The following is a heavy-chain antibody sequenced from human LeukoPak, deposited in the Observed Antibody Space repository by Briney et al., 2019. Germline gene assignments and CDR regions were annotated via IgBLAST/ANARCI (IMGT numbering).Heavy chain of an antibody. CDR1: GFTFSSYG. CDR3: AKDRDWYYFDY. Sequence: GGSLRLSCAASGFTFSSYGMHWVRQAPGKGLEWVAVISYDGSNKYYADSVKGRFTISRDNSKNTLYLQMYSLRAEDTAVYYCAKDRDWYYFDYWGQGTLVTVSS. V-gene: IGHV3-30*18. J-gene: IGHJ4*02. D-gene: IGHD5-24*01. CDR2: ISYDGSNK.